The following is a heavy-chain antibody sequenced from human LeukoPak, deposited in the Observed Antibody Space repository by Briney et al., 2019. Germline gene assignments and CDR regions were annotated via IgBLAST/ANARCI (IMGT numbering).Heavy chain of an antibody. D-gene: IGHD1-26*01. CDR3: TRNSGRQDF. Sequence: SETLSLTCTVSGGSISSYYWSWIRQPPGKGLEWIGYIYYSGSTNYSPSLKSRVTMSVDTSKNQFSLRLSSVTAEDTAVYFCTRNSGRQDFWGQGTLVTVSS. CDR2: IYYSGST. J-gene: IGHJ4*02. CDR1: GGSISSYY. V-gene: IGHV4-59*01.